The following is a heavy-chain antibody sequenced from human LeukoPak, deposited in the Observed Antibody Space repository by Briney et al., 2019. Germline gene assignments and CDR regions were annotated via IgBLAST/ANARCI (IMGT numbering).Heavy chain of an antibody. CDR1: GGSISSYY. CDR3: ATNSNYRYYYYYMDV. D-gene: IGHD4-11*01. J-gene: IGHJ6*03. Sequence: SETLSLTCTVSGGSISSYYWSWIRQPPGKGLEWIGHIYYSGSTNYNPSLKSRVTISVAPSTNQSSLQLSSVPAADTAVYYCATNSNYRYYYYYMDVWGNGTTVTVSS. CDR2: IYYSGST. V-gene: IGHV4-59*08.